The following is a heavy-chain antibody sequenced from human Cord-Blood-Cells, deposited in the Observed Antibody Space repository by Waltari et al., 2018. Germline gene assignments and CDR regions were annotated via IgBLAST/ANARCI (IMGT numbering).Heavy chain of an antibody. D-gene: IGHD3-16*01. CDR1: GGSISSSSYY. CDR2: IYYSGST. CDR3: ARLGHTYYFDY. Sequence: QLQLQESGPGLVKPSETLSLTCTVSGGSISSSSYYWGWIRQPPGKGLEWIGSIYYSGSTYYNPSLKGRVTISVDTSKNQFSLKLSSVTAADTAVYYCARLGHTYYFDYWGQGTLFTVSS. J-gene: IGHJ4*02. V-gene: IGHV4-39*01.